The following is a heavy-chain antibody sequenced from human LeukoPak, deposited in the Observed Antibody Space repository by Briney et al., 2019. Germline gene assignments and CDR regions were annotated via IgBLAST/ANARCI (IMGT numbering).Heavy chain of an antibody. D-gene: IGHD2-2*01. V-gene: IGHV4-61*02. CDR1: GGSLSSGYYY. J-gene: IGHJ5*02. CDR3: ARGGRHCITDTCYREFDP. CDR2: IYASGNT. Sequence: SETLSLTYTVSGGSLSSGYYYWSWIRQPAGKGLEWIGRIYASGNTNYNPSLKSRVTISVDTSKNQFSLKLSSVTAADTAVYYCARGGRHCITDTCYREFDPWGQGTLVTVS.